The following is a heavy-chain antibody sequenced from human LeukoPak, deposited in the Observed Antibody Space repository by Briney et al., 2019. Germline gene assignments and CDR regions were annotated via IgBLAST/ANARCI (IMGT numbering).Heavy chain of an antibody. V-gene: IGHV3-43*01. D-gene: IGHD1-26*01. J-gene: IGHJ4*02. CDR1: GFTFDDYT. CDR2: ISWDGGST. CDR3: AKDTTTGIVGATPDY. Sequence: PGGSLRLSCAASGFTFDDYTMHWVRQAPGKGLEWVSLISWDGGSTYYADSVKGRFTISRDNSKNSLYLQMNSLRTEDTALYYCAKDTTTGIVGATPDYWGQGTLVTVSS.